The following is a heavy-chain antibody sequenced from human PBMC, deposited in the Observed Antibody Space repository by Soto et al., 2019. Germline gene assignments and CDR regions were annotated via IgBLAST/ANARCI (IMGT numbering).Heavy chain of an antibody. CDR2: ISSTGIT. J-gene: IGHJ4*02. D-gene: IGHD1-26*01. Sequence: QVQLQESGPGLVKPSETLSLTCTVSGGSVNSGTYYWSWIRQPPGKGLEWIGHISSTGITNYNPSLKSRVTISLDTSKNQFSLKLSSVTAADTAVFYCARVRGSFLTHFDYWGQGTLVTVSS. CDR3: ARVRGSFLTHFDY. CDR1: GGSVNSGTYY. V-gene: IGHV4-61*01.